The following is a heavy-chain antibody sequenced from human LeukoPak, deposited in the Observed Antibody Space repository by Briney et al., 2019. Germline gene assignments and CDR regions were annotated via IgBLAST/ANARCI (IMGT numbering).Heavy chain of an antibody. CDR2: ISSSGSTI. Sequence: GGSLRLSCAASGFTFSSYEMNWVRQAPGKGLEWVSYISSSGSTIYYADSVKGRFTISRDNAKNSLYLQMNSLRAEDTAVYYCASVYGSGSYFHYYYGMGVWGQGTTVTVSS. CDR3: ASVYGSGSYFHYYYGMGV. CDR1: GFTFSSYE. J-gene: IGHJ6*02. V-gene: IGHV3-48*03. D-gene: IGHD3-10*01.